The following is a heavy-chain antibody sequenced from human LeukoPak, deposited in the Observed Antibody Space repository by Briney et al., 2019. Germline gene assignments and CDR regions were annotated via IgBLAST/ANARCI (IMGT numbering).Heavy chain of an antibody. J-gene: IGHJ4*02. D-gene: IGHD2-21*02. Sequence: GSLRLSCAASGFTFSSYWMSWVRQAPGKGLEWVANIKQDGSEKYYVDSVKGRFTISRDNSKNTVFLQMNSLRVEDTALYYCTRGQSYCGADCYSDWGQGTLVTVSS. CDR1: GFTFSSYW. V-gene: IGHV3-7*01. CDR2: IKQDGSEK. CDR3: TRGQSYCGADCYSD.